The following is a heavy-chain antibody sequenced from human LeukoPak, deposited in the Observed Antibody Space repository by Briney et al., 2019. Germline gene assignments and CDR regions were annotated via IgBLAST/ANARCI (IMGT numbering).Heavy chain of an antibody. CDR2: IIPIFGTA. CDR3: ARARQSYYYYYGMDV. Sequence: ASVKVSCKASGGTFSSYAISWVRQAPGQGLEWMGGIIPIFGTANYAQKFRGRVTITADESTSTAYMELSSLRSEDTAVYYCARARQSYYYYYGMDVWGQGTTVTVSS. J-gene: IGHJ6*02. CDR1: GGTFSSYA. V-gene: IGHV1-69*13.